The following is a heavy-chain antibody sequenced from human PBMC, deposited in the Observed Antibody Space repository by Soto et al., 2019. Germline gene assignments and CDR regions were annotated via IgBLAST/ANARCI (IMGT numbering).Heavy chain of an antibody. CDR1: GFSFNSYT. J-gene: IGHJ3*01. Sequence: GGSLRLSCAAPGFSFNSYTMNWLRQAPGKGLEWVSSISSSGSFTDYADSVRGRFTISRDNAKNSLYLQMTSLSAEDTAVYYCSTSGSGWYGVDFDVWGQGTKVTVSS. D-gene: IGHD6-19*01. CDR3: STSGSGWYGVDFDV. V-gene: IGHV3-21*01. CDR2: ISSSGSFT.